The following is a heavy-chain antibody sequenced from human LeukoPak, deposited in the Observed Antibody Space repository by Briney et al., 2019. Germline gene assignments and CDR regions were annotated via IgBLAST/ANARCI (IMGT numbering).Heavy chain of an antibody. V-gene: IGHV4-39*01. CDR2: IYYSGST. J-gene: IGHJ4*02. CDR1: GGSISSYY. CDR3: ARPAYAPGSYSGFDY. D-gene: IGHD3-10*01. Sequence: SETLSLTCTVSGGSISSYYWGWIRQPPGKWLEWIGAIYYSGSTYYNPSLKSRVTISEDTSKNQFSLKLSSVTAADTAVYYCARPAYAPGSYSGFDYWGQGTLVTVSS.